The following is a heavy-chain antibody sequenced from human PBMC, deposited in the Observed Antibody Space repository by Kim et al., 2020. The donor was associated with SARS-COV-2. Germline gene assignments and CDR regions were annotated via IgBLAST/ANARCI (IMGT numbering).Heavy chain of an antibody. CDR3: AKIRRTEPDVY. V-gene: IGHV3-7*01. J-gene: IGHJ4*02. CDR2: IRGDGSEK. D-gene: IGHD2-21*02. Sequence: GGSLRLSCAASGFTFSSYWMTWVRQARGKGLEWVASIRGDGSEKKYVESVKGRFTISRDNGKNSVYLQMNTLRAEDTAIYYCAKIRRTEPDVYWGQGTLVTVSS. CDR1: GFTFSSYW.